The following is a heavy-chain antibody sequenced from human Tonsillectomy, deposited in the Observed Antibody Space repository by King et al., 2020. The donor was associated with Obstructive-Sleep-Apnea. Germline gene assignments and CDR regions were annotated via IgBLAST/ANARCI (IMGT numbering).Heavy chain of an antibody. CDR3: ARDQGYRGSLRLKYFQH. CDR1: GFTFSSYS. D-gene: IGHD1-26*01. J-gene: IGHJ1*01. Sequence: VQLVESGGGLVQPGGSLRLSCAASGFTFSSYSMNWVRQAPGKGLEWVSYISSSSSTIYYADSVKGRFTISRDNAKNSLYLQMNSLRAEDTAVYYCARDQGYRGSLRLKYFQHWGQGTLVTVSS. CDR2: ISSSSSTI. V-gene: IGHV3-48*04.